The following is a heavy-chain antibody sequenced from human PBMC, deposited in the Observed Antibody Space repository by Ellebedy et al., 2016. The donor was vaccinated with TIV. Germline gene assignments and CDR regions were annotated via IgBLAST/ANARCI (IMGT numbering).Heavy chain of an antibody. CDR3: TREARWGNWYFDL. Sequence: GESLKISCAASGFIFNRYGIQWVRQAPGKGLEWIGVLASDGGATVYADFVRGRFILSRDNSRNTVYLQMNSLSPDDTAVYYCTREARWGNWYFDLWGRGTLVAVST. CDR2: LASDGGAT. V-gene: IGHV3-30*03. D-gene: IGHD4-23*01. CDR1: GFIFNRYG. J-gene: IGHJ2*01.